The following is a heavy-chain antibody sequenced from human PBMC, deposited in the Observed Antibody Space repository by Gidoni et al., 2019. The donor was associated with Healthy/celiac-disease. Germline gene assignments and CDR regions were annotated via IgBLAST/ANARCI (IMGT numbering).Heavy chain of an antibody. D-gene: IGHD6-19*01. V-gene: IGHV1-3*01. CDR2: INAGNGNT. CDR1: GYTFTSYA. CDR3: ARVRLVVAGTPFDY. J-gene: IGHJ4*02. Sequence: QVQLVQSGAEVKKPGASVKVPCKASGYTFTSYAMHWVRQAPGQRLEWMGWINAGNGNTKYSQKFQGRVTITRDTSASTAYMELSSLRSEDTAVYYCARVRLVVAGTPFDYWGQGTLVTVSS.